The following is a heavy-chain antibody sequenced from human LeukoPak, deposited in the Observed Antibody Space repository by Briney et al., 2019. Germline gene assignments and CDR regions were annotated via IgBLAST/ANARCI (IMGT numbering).Heavy chain of an antibody. Sequence: GGSLRLSCAASGLTFSSYSMNWVRQAPGKGLEWVSSISSSSSYIYYADSVKGRFTISRDNAKNSLYLQMNSLRAEDTAVYYCARAPGYCSSTSCSGYYYYYYYMDVWGKGTTVTVSS. D-gene: IGHD2-2*01. V-gene: IGHV3-21*01. J-gene: IGHJ6*03. CDR1: GLTFSSYS. CDR2: ISSSSSYI. CDR3: ARAPGYCSSTSCSGYYYYYYYMDV.